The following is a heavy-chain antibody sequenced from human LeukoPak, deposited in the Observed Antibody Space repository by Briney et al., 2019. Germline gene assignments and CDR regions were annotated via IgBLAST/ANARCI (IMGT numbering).Heavy chain of an antibody. CDR3: ARRHVDTALADWYFDL. J-gene: IGHJ2*01. CDR1: GGSFSGYY. CDR2: INHSGST. Sequence: SETLSLTCAVYGGSFSGYYWSWIRQPPGKGLEWIGEINHSGSTNYNPSLKSRVTISVDTSKNQFSLKLSSVTAADTAVYYCARRHVDTALADWYFDLWGRGTLVTVSS. V-gene: IGHV4-34*01. D-gene: IGHD5-18*01.